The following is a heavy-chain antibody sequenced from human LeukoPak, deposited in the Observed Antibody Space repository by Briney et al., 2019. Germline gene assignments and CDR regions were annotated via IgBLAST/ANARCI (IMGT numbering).Heavy chain of an antibody. D-gene: IGHD3-10*01. V-gene: IGHV4-59*10. CDR1: GGSFSGYL. J-gene: IGHJ4*02. CDR3: ARERDGSGTQRGLDY. CDR2: IYTSGST. Sequence: PSETLSLTCAVYGGSFSGYLWSWLRQPAGKGLEWIGRIYTSGSTNYNPSLKSRVTISVDTSKNQFSLKLSSVTAADTAVYYCARERDGSGTQRGLDYWGQGTLVTVSS.